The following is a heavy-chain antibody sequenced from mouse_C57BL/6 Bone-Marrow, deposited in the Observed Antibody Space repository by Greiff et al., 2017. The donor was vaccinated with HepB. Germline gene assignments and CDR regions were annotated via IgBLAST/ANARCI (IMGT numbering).Heavy chain of an antibody. CDR2: ISDGGSYT. CDR1: GFTFSSYA. Sequence: EVQLVESGGGLVKPGGSLKLSCAASGFTFSSYAMSWVRQTPEKRLEWVATISDGGSYTYYPDNVKGRFTISRDNAKNNLYLQMSHLKSEDTAMYYCARESAITVVADYWGQGTTLTVSS. CDR3: ARESAITVVADY. V-gene: IGHV5-4*01. J-gene: IGHJ2*01. D-gene: IGHD1-1*01.